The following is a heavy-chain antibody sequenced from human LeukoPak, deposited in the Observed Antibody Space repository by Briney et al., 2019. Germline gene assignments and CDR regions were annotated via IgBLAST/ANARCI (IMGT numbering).Heavy chain of an antibody. V-gene: IGHV6-1*01. Sequence: QTLSLTCAISGDSVSSNSAAWICIRQSPSRGLDWLGRTYYRSKWYNDYAVSEKSRITINPDTSNNQFSLQLNSVTPEETAVYYSARDTLTGTPHYDGMDVWGQGTKVTVSS. J-gene: IGHJ6*02. D-gene: IGHD1-20*01. CDR3: ARDTLTGTPHYDGMDV. CDR2: TYYRSKWYN. CDR1: GDSVSSNSAA.